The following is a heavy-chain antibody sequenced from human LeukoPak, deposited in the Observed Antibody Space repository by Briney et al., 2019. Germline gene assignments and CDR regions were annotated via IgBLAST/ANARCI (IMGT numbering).Heavy chain of an antibody. CDR2: IIPIFGTA. Sequence: SVKVSCKASGGTFSIYAISWVRQAPGQGLEWMGGIIPIFGTANYAQKFQGRVTITADESTSTAYMELSSLRSEDTAVYYCAIGSYYYGSGSFRVKERQYSFDYWGQGTLVTVSS. CDR1: GGTFSIYA. D-gene: IGHD3-10*01. J-gene: IGHJ4*02. CDR3: AIGSYYYGSGSFRVKERQYSFDY. V-gene: IGHV1-69*13.